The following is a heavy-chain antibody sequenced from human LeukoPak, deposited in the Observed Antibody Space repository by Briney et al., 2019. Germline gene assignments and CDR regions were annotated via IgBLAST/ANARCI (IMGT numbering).Heavy chain of an antibody. CDR3: AREYYDFWSGYYNPPCY. CDR2: INPSGGST. CDR1: GYTFTSYY. D-gene: IGHD3-3*01. V-gene: IGHV1-46*01. J-gene: IGHJ4*02. Sequence: ASVKVSCKASGYTFTSYYMHWVRQAPGQGLEWMGIINPSGGSTSYAQKFQGRVTMTRDTSTSTVYMELSSLRSEDTAVYYCAREYYDFWSGYYNPPCYWGQGTLVTVSS.